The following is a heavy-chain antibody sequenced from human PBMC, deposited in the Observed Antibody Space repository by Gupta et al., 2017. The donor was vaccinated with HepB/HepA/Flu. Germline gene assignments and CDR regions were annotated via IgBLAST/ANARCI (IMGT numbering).Heavy chain of an antibody. J-gene: IGHJ4*02. CDR2: VNPNSRGR. D-gene: IGHD1-26*01. V-gene: IGHV1-2*02. CDR3: ARALFYLGGYYLDL. CDR1: GYTFTDYY. Sequence: QVQLVQSGAEVKKPGASVQVSCKTSGYTFTDYYLHWLRQAPGQGLEWMGWVNPNSRGRNYAQKFQGRVTMTRDTSINTAYMELTSLRSDDTAVYVCARALFYLGGYYLDLWGQGTLVTVS.